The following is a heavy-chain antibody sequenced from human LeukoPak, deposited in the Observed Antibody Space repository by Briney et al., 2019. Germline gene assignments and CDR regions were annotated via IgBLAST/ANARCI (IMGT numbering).Heavy chain of an antibody. D-gene: IGHD2-2*01. CDR3: AKDIVVVPAAHFVY. Sequence: GGSLRLSCAASGFTFSSYAMSWVRQAPGKGLEWVSAISGSGGSTYYADSVKGRFTISRDNSKNTLYLQMNSLRAEDAAVYYCAKDIVVVPAAHFVYWGQGTLVTVSS. CDR1: GFTFSSYA. J-gene: IGHJ4*02. V-gene: IGHV3-23*01. CDR2: ISGSGGST.